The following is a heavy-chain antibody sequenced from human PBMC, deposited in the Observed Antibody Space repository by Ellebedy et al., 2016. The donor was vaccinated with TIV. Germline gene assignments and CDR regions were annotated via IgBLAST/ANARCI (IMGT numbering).Heavy chain of an antibody. CDR3: AKDRGNYGGAPYNGMDV. CDR1: GFTFNNSG. CDR2: IRFDGNNA. D-gene: IGHD3-10*01. Sequence: GGSLRLSCAASGFTFNNSGMNWVRQAPGKGLEWVAFIRFDGNNAYYADSVKGRFTISRDKSKNTLYLQMNSLRTEDTAVHYCAKDRGNYGGAPYNGMDVWGQGTTVIVSS. V-gene: IGHV3-30*02. J-gene: IGHJ6*02.